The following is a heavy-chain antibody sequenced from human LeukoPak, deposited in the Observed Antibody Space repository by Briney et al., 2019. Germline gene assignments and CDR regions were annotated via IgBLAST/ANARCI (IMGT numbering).Heavy chain of an antibody. J-gene: IGHJ4*02. V-gene: IGHV3-21*01. D-gene: IGHD6-19*01. CDR3: ARSYSSGWSY. CDR2: ISSSSSYI. Sequence: GGSLRLSCATSGFTFSSYSMNWVRQAPGKGLEWVSSISSSSSYIYYAGSVKGRFTISRDNAKNSLYLQMNSLRAEDTAVYYCARSYSSGWSYWGQGTLVTVSS. CDR1: GFTFSSYS.